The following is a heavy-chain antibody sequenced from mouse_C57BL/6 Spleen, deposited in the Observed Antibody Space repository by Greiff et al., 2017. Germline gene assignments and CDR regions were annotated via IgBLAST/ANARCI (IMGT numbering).Heavy chain of an antibody. CDR1: GFTFSDYG. V-gene: IGHV5-17*01. Sequence: EVQLVESGGGLVKPGGSLKLSCAASGFTFSDYGMHWVRQAPETGLEWVAYISSGSSTIYYADTVKGRFTISRDNAKNTLFLQMTSLRSEDTAMYYCARGVITTGYFDFWGPGTTVTVSS. J-gene: IGHJ1*01. CDR2: ISSGSSTI. CDR3: ARGVITTGYFDF. D-gene: IGHD2-4*01.